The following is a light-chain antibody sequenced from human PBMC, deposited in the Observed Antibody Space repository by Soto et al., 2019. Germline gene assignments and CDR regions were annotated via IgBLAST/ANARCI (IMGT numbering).Light chain of an antibody. J-gene: IGLJ3*02. V-gene: IGLV2-8*01. CDR3: SSHAGINTVV. CDR2: EVT. CDR1: SSDVGGYNY. Sequence: QSALTQPPSASGSPGQSVTISCTGTSSDVGGYNYVSWYQQHPGKAPKLMIYEVTKRPSGVPDRFSGSKSGNTASLTVSGLLDEDEADYYCSSHAGINTVVFGGGTKLTVL.